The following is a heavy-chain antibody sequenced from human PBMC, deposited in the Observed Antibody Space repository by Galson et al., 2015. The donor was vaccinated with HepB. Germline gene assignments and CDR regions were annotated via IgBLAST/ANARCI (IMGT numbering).Heavy chain of an antibody. CDR1: GGSISSRSYY. CDR3: ARRPPFPPNYDSVHWYFDL. CDR2: IYYSGST. D-gene: IGHD3-22*01. Sequence: SETLSLTCTVSGGSISSRSYYWGWIRQPPGKGLEWIGSIYYSGSTYYNPSLKSRVTISVDTSKNQFSLKLSSVTAADTAVYYCARRPPFPPNYDSVHWYFDLWGRGTLVTVSS. V-gene: IGHV4-39*01. J-gene: IGHJ2*01.